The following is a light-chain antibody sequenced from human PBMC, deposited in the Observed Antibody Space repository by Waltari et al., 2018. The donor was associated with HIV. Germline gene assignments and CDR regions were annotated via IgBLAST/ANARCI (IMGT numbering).Light chain of an antibody. CDR1: SSAVGGYNY. CDR2: EVS. V-gene: IGLV2-14*01. J-gene: IGLJ2*01. Sequence: QSALTQPASVSGSPGQSLNISCTGTSSAVGGYNYAPWYQQHPGKAPKLMIYEVSNRPSGVSNRFSGSKSGNTASLTISGLQAEDEADYYCSSYTSSSTDVVFGGGTKLTVL. CDR3: SSYTSSSTDVV.